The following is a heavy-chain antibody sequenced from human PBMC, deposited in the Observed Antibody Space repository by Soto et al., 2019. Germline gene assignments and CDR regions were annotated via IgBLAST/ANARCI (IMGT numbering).Heavy chain of an antibody. CDR1: GGSIINYY. Sequence: QVQLQESGPGLVKPSETLSLTCTVSGGSIINYYWSWVRQSPGEGLEWIAYISHSGNTHYNPSLKSRVTISGDASKEQVSLELTSVTAADTAVDYCSGVWGPDNWGLQAFDIWGQGTLVTVSS. D-gene: IGHD2-21*01. J-gene: IGHJ3*02. CDR3: SGVWGPDNWGLQAFDI. V-gene: IGHV4-59*01. CDR2: ISHSGNT.